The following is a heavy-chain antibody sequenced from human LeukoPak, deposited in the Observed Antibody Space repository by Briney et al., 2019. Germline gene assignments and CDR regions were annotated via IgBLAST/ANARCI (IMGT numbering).Heavy chain of an antibody. Sequence: GVSLRLSRAASGFTFSSYAMSWVRQAPGQGREGVSAIICSGGSTYYADSVKGRFTISRDNSKNTLYLQMNSLRADATAVYSWAKDAGSGSWYGCYFDLWGRGTLVTVSS. J-gene: IGHJ2*01. V-gene: IGHV3-23*01. CDR1: GFTFSSYA. CDR2: IICSGGST. CDR3: AKDAGSGSWYGCYFDL. D-gene: IGHD6-13*01.